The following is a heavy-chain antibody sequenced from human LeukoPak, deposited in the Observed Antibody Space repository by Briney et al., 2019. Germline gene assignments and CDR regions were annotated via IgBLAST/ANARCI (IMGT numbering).Heavy chain of an antibody. J-gene: IGHJ4*02. V-gene: IGHV4-39*07. CDR1: AGSISSGAYY. CDR2: IYYSGST. Sequence: SETLSPTCTVSAGSISSGAYYWGWIRQPPGKGLEWIGSIYYSGSTYDNPSLKSRVTMSVDTSRNQFSLKLSSVTAADTAVYYCARDVSPNGVVDYWGQGTLVTVSS. CDR3: ARDVSPNGVVDY. D-gene: IGHD2-8*01.